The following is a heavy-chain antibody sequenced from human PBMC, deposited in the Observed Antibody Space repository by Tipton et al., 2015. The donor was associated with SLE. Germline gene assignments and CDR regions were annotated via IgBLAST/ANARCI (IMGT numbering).Heavy chain of an antibody. V-gene: IGHV3-15*01. J-gene: IGHJ6*03. D-gene: IGHD3-9*01. CDR2: IKSSSLGGTT. CDR1: GFTFSNAW. CDR3: ATHYESLSGFQTDYYMDV. Sequence: QLVQSGGGLVKPGGSLRLSCAASGFTFSNAWMSWVRQTPEKGLEWVGRIKSSSLGGTTDYAAPVKGRFTISRDDSKNTLYLHMNSLKTEDTAVYHCATHYESLSGFQTDYYMDVWGQGTMVIVSS.